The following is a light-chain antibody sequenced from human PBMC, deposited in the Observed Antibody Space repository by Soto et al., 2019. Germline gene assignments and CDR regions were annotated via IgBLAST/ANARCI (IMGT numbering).Light chain of an antibody. CDR2: GAP. V-gene: IGKV3-20*01. J-gene: IGKJ4*02. CDR3: QQYGALPPT. CDR1: QTVSNTY. Sequence: EIVLTQFPGALSLSPGEIVTLSCRASQTVSNTYLAWYQQKSGQAPKFRIYGAPNRATGIPDRFSGSGSGTDFTLTISRLEPEDFAVYYCQQYGALPPTFGGGTKVEIK.